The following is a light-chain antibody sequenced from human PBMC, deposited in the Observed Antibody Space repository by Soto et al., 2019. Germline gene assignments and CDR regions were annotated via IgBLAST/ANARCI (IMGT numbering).Light chain of an antibody. CDR3: HHYGSSPA. J-gene: IGKJ2*01. Sequence: EMVLTQSPGTLALSPGERATLSCRASQSVSSSYLAWYQQKPGQAPRLLIYGASSRATGIPDRFSGSGSGTDFPLTISRLEPEDFALFYCHHYGSSPAFGQGTKREI. CDR2: GAS. CDR1: QSVSSSY. V-gene: IGKV3-20*01.